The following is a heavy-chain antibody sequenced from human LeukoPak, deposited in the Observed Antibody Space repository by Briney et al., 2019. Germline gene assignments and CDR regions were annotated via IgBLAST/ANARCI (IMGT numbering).Heavy chain of an antibody. CDR3: ATYSSGRRGYYFDS. D-gene: IGHD6-19*01. Sequence: GGSLRLSCAASGFTVSSNYMSWVRQAPGKGLEWIAISYSGNTTYCADSVRGRFTISRDKSKNRLHLQMNSLRAEDTTVYYCATYSSGRRGYYFDSWGQGTLVTVSS. CDR2: SYSGNTT. J-gene: IGHJ4*02. V-gene: IGHV3-66*01. CDR1: GFTVSSNY.